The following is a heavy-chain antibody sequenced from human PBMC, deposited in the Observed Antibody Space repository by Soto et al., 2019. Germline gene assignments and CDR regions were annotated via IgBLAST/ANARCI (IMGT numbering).Heavy chain of an antibody. CDR2: ISAYSGNT. Sequence: GASVKVSCKASGYTFTSYYMHWVRQAPGQGLEWMGRISAYSGNTNYAQKLQGRVTMTTDTSTSTAYMELRSLRSDDTAVYYCARDDNWNDVGIDPWGQGTLVTVSS. CDR3: ARDDNWNDVGIDP. J-gene: IGHJ5*02. CDR1: GYTFTSYY. V-gene: IGHV1-18*04. D-gene: IGHD1-20*01.